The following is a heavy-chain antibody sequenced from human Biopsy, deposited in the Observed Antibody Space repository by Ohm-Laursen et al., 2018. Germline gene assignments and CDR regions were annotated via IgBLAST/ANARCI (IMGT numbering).Heavy chain of an antibody. CDR3: ARDDAVTVIRGLYY. Sequence: TLSLTCTVSGGSISNNNYYWGWIRQPPGKGLEWIGSIFYRGSTHYKPSLKSRVNISVDTSKNQFSLKLSSVTAEDTAVYYCARDDAVTVIRGLYYWGQGALVTVSS. CDR2: IFYRGST. V-gene: IGHV4-39*07. D-gene: IGHD2-21*02. J-gene: IGHJ4*02. CDR1: GGSISNNNYY.